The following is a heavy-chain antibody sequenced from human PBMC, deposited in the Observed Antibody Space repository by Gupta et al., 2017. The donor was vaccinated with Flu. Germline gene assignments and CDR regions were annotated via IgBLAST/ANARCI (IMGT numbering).Heavy chain of an antibody. CDR3: VKERGPFDAFDI. Sequence: VRQGPGKGLEWVEVIWSDGNNKFFAAAVKGRLTFSRDNVNTKLYLKINMLRAEDKAVYYCVKERGPFDAFDIWGQGTMVTVSS. J-gene: IGHJ3*02. V-gene: IGHV3-33*06. CDR2: IWSDGNNK. D-gene: IGHD3-10*01.